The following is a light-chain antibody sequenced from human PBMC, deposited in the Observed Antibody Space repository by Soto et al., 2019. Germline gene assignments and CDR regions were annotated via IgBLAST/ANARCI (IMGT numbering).Light chain of an antibody. CDR2: EVT. J-gene: IGLJ1*01. CDR3: SSYSATNTLV. CDR1: SSDVGDYPY. Sequence: QSVLTQPASVSGSPGQSITISCTGTSSDVGDYPYVSWYQQHPGKVPKLIIYEVTNRPSGVTSRFSGSKSENTASLTISGLQAEDEADYYCSSYSATNTLVFGSGTKVTAL. V-gene: IGLV2-14*01.